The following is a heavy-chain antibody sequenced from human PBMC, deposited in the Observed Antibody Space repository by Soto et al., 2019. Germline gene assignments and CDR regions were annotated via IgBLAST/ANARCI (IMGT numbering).Heavy chain of an antibody. V-gene: IGHV1-69*12. CDR1: GGTFSSYA. D-gene: IGHD2-15*01. CDR3: ARVQGGYCSGGSCYHASNNYGMDV. Sequence: QVQLVQSGAEVKKPGSSVKVSCKASGGTFSSYAISWVRQAPGQGLEWMGGIIPIFGTANYAQKFQGRVTITAAESTSTADMELRSLRSEDTAAYYCARVQGGYCSGGSCYHASNNYGMDVWGQGTTVTVSS. CDR2: IIPIFGTA. J-gene: IGHJ6*02.